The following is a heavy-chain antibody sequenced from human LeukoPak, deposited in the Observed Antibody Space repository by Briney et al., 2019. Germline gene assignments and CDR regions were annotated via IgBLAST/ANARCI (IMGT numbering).Heavy chain of an antibody. CDR2: INPNSGGT. Sequence: GASVKVSCKASGYTFTGYYMHWVRQAPGQGLEWMGWINPNSGGTNYAQKFQGRVTMTRDTSISTAYMELSRLRSDDTAVYYCARDKNSGGSWYPEPRDYWGQGTLVTVSS. D-gene: IGHD6-13*01. V-gene: IGHV1-2*02. J-gene: IGHJ4*02. CDR3: ARDKNSGGSWYPEPRDY. CDR1: GYTFTGYY.